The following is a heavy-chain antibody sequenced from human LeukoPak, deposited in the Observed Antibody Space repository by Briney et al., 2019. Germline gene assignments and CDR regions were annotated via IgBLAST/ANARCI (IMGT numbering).Heavy chain of an antibody. Sequence: PGGSLRLSCAAFGFTFSDSAMHWVRQASGKGLEWVGRIRSKANSYATASAASVEGRFTISRDDSKNTAYLQMNSLKTEDTAVYYCTRQTFYSGNDWNLDYWGQGTLVTVSS. J-gene: IGHJ4*02. CDR2: IRSKANSYAT. D-gene: IGHD5-12*01. CDR1: GFTFSDSA. V-gene: IGHV3-73*01. CDR3: TRQTFYSGNDWNLDY.